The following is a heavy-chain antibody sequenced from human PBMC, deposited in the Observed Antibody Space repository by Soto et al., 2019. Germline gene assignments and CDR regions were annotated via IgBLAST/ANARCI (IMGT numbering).Heavy chain of an antibody. Sequence: QITLKESGPTLVKPTQTLTLTCTFSGFSLSTSRVGVGWIRQPPGKALEWLAVIYWDDDKRYSPSLKSRLTITKVSSKHQVVLTMPNLDPVDTATYSCAHRLSTIIVGGVFFYFWGQGTLVTVSS. J-gene: IGHJ4*02. CDR2: IYWDDDK. CDR3: AHRLSTIIVGGVFFYF. V-gene: IGHV2-5*02. CDR1: GFSLSTSRVG. D-gene: IGHD3-22*01.